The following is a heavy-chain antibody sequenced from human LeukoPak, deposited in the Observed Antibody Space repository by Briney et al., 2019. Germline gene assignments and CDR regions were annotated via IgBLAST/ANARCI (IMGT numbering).Heavy chain of an antibody. CDR2: IYYSGNT. V-gene: IGHV4-39*07. Sequence: SETLSLTCTVSGGSISSSSSYYWGWIRQPPGTGLEWIGTIYYSGNTYYNPSLKSRVTISVDTSKNQFSLRLNSVTAADTAVYYCARKIAATWYFDYWGQGTLVTVSS. CDR3: ARKIAATWYFDY. CDR1: GGSISSSSSYY. J-gene: IGHJ4*02. D-gene: IGHD2-21*01.